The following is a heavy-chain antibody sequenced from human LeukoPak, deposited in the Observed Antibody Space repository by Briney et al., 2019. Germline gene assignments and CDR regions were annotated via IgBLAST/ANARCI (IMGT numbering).Heavy chain of an antibody. J-gene: IGHJ2*01. Sequence: GRSLRLSCAASGFTFSSYGMHWVRQAPGKGLEWVAVISYDGSNKYYADSVKGRFTISRDNSKNTLYLQMNSLRAEGTAVYYCAKDHDYGDYGWYFDLWGRGTLVTVSS. CDR1: GFTFSSYG. D-gene: IGHD4-17*01. CDR3: AKDHDYGDYGWYFDL. CDR2: ISYDGSNK. V-gene: IGHV3-30*18.